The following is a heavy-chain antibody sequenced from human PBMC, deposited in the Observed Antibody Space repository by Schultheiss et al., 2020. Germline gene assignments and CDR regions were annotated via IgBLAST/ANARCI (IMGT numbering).Heavy chain of an antibody. CDR2: IRSKAYGGTT. D-gene: IGHD2-15*01. CDR3: ASFHSVVAATAGGRVEFVDY. J-gene: IGHJ4*02. V-gene: IGHV3-71*01. Sequence: GGSLRLSCAASGFTFSNAWMNWVRQAPGKGLEWVGFIRSKAYGGTTEYAASVKGRFTISRDDSKSIAYLQMNSLKTEDTAVYYCASFHSVVAATAGGRVEFVDYWGQGTLVTVSS. CDR1: GFTFSNAW.